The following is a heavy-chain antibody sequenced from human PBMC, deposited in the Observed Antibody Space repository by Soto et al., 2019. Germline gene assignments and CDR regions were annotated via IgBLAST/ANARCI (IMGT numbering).Heavy chain of an antibody. Sequence: ASVKVSCKAAGYTFTIYGISWVRQAPGQGLEWMGWISAYYGNTNYAQKLQGRVTMTTDTSTSTAYMELRSLRSDDTAVYCCARDTDSYGPGGDYWGQGTLVTVSS. CDR2: ISAYYGNT. V-gene: IGHV1-18*01. D-gene: IGHD5-18*01. J-gene: IGHJ4*02. CDR3: ARDTDSYGPGGDY. CDR1: GYTFTIYG.